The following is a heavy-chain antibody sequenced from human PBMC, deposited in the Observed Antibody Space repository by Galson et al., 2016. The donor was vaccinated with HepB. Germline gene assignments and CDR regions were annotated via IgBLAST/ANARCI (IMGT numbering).Heavy chain of an antibody. D-gene: IGHD3-10*01. CDR2: INQAGSEY. CDR3: ANYLGYGSGRPGYFHS. J-gene: IGHJ4*02. CDR1: GFTFADYL. Sequence: SLRLSCAASGFTFADYLMSWVRQAPGKGLEWVANINQAGSEYRYMDSVKGRFTISRDDSKTTLYLEMNSLRVEDTAVYFCANYLGYGSGRPGYFHSWGQGTLVTVSP. V-gene: IGHV3-7*05.